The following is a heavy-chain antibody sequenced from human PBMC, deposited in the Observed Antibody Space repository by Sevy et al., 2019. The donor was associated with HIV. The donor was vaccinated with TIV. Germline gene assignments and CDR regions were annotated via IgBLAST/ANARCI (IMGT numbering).Heavy chain of an antibody. CDR2: IYHSGST. V-gene: IGHV4-38-2*01. CDR3: ARIGVRVLGNWFDP. Sequence: SETLSLTCAVSGYSISSGYYWGWIRQPPGKGLEWIATIYHSGSTYYNPSLKSRVTISLDTSKNQFSLNLSSVTAADTAVYYCARIGVRVLGNWFDPWGPGTLVTVSS. CDR1: GYSISSGYY. D-gene: IGHD3-10*01. J-gene: IGHJ5*02.